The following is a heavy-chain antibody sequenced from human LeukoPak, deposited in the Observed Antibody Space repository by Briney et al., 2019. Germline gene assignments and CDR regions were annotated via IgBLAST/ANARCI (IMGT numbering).Heavy chain of an antibody. CDR1: GFTFSNAW. D-gene: IGHD1-20*01. Sequence: GGSLRLSCAASGFTFSNAWMSWVRQAPGKGLEWVGRIKSKADGETIDYAAPVKGRFTFSRDDSKNMLYLQMNSLKSEDTAVYYCSTLTSRGLSDSWGQGTLVTVSS. V-gene: IGHV3-15*01. CDR2: IKSKADGETI. CDR3: STLTSRGLSDS. J-gene: IGHJ4*02.